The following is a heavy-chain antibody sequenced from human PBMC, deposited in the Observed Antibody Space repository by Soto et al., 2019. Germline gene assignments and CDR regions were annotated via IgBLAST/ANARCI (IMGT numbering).Heavy chain of an antibody. Sequence: EVQLVQSGGGLVQPGGSLRLSCAASGFTFSDYYMDWVRRAPGKGLEWVGRIRNKANNYATEYAASLKGRVTFSRDDSENSLYLQMNSLETEDTAVYWCTRERRYYNNLTSFYFDNWGQGTLVTFSS. CDR3: TRERRYYNNLTSFYFDN. V-gene: IGHV3-72*01. D-gene: IGHD3-10*01. CDR2: IRNKANNYAT. J-gene: IGHJ4*02. CDR1: GFTFSDYY.